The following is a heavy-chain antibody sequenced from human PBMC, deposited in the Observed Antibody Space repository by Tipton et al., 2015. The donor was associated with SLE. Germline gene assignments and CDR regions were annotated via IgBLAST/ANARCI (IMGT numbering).Heavy chain of an antibody. Sequence: SLRLSCAASGFTFSSYEMNWARQAPGKGLEWVSYISSSGSTIYYADSVKGRFTISRDNAKNSLYLQMNSLRAEDTAVYYCAIEGGSSSPFDYWGQGTLVTVSS. CDR1: GFTFSSYE. CDR3: AIEGGSSSPFDY. D-gene: IGHD6-13*01. V-gene: IGHV3-48*03. CDR2: ISSSGSTI. J-gene: IGHJ4*02.